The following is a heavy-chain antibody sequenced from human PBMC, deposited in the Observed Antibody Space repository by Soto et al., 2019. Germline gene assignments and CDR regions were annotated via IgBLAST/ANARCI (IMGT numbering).Heavy chain of an antibody. D-gene: IGHD3-22*01. Sequence: KPSETLSLTCTVSGGSISSSSYYWGWIRQPPGKGLEWIGSIYYSGSTYYNPSLKSRVTISVDTSKNQFSLKLSSVTAADTAVYYCAVSYYYDSSGYYSYFDYWGQGTLVTVSS. CDR2: IYYSGST. V-gene: IGHV4-39*01. CDR3: AVSYYYDSSGYYSYFDY. CDR1: GGSISSSSYY. J-gene: IGHJ4*02.